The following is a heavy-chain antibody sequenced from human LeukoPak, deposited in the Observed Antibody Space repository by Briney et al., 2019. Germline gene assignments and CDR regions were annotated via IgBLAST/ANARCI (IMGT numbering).Heavy chain of an antibody. CDR1: GGSISSSSYY. CDR3: ATSLIAADHAFDI. Sequence: PSETLSLTCTVSGGSISSSSYYWGWIRQPPGKGLEWIGSIYYSGSTYYNPSLKSRVTISVDTSKNQFSLKLSSATAADTAVYYCATSLIAADHAFDIWGQGTMVTVSS. D-gene: IGHD6-13*01. J-gene: IGHJ3*02. CDR2: IYYSGST. V-gene: IGHV4-39*01.